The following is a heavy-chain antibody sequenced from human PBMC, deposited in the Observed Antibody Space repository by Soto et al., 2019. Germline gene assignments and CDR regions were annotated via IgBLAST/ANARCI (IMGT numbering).Heavy chain of an antibody. Sequence: QVQLAQSGAEVKPPGASVKVSCKSSGYTFTSFDIHWVRQATGQGLEWMGWMNPNSGDTGYAQKFPGRVTMTSDSATTTAYMELSMLRSDDTAVYYCARTLYVCRKWGCGDWGQGTLVTVSS. CDR1: GYTFTSFD. D-gene: IGHD2-21*01. CDR2: MNPNSGDT. CDR3: ARTLYVCRKWGCGD. J-gene: IGHJ4*02. V-gene: IGHV1-8*02.